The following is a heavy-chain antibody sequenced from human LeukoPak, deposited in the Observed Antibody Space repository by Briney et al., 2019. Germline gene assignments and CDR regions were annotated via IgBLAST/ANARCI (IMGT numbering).Heavy chain of an antibody. V-gene: IGHV3-30*03. CDR2: ISYDGSNK. Sequence: QSGGSLRLSCAASGFTFSSYGMHWVRQAPGKGLEWVAVISYDGSNKYYADSVKGRFTISKDNAKNTVYLQMNNLRAEDTAVYYCVSFYETYWGRGTLVTVSS. J-gene: IGHJ4*02. D-gene: IGHD2-2*01. CDR3: VSFYETY. CDR1: GFTFSSYG.